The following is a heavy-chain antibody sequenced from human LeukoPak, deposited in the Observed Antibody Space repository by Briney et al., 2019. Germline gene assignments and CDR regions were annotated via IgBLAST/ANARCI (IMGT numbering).Heavy chain of an antibody. J-gene: IGHJ4*02. Sequence: ASVRVSCKASGYTFTGYYIHWVRQAPGQGLEWMGRINPNSGGTNYAQKFQGKITMTRDTSISTAYMELSRLRSDDTAVYYCARKGYCSSTSCLCYFDYWGQGTLVTVSS. V-gene: IGHV1-2*06. CDR3: ARKGYCSSTSCLCYFDY. CDR2: INPNSGGT. D-gene: IGHD2-2*01. CDR1: GYTFTGYY.